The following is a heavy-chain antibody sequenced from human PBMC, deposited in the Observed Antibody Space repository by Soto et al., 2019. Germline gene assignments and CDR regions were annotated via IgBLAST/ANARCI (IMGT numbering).Heavy chain of an antibody. CDR2: IYHSGNT. CDR1: GGSITTGGSY. D-gene: IGHD2-2*02. Sequence: SETLSLTCTVSGGSITTGGSYWSWIRQHPGKGLEWIGNIYHSGNTYYNPSLKSRLTISVDTSKNHFSLMVDSVTAADTAVYYCARARFQVLYGRPYFDSWGQGTLVTVSS. J-gene: IGHJ4*02. CDR3: ARARFQVLYGRPYFDS. V-gene: IGHV4-31*03.